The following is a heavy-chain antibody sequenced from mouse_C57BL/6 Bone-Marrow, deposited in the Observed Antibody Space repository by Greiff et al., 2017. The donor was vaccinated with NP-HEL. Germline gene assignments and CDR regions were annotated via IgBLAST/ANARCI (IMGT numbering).Heavy chain of an antibody. D-gene: IGHD2-4*01. CDR2: IDPETGGT. J-gene: IGHJ2*01. CDR3: TRHDYDPYYFDY. V-gene: IGHV1-15*01. Sequence: QQSGAELVRPGASVTLSCKASGYTFTDYEMHWVKQTPVHGLEWIGAIDPETGGTAYNQKFKGKAILTADKSSSTAYMELRSLTSEDSAVYYCTRHDYDPYYFDYWGQGTTLTVSS. CDR1: GYTFTDYE.